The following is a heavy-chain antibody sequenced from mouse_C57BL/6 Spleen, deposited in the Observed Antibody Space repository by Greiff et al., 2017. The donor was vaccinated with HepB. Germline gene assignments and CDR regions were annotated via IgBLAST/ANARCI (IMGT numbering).Heavy chain of an antibody. CDR1: GYTFTSYW. CDR2: IYPSDSET. Sequence: QVQLQQPGAELVRPGSSVKLSCKASGYTFTSYWMDWVKQRPGQGLEWIGNIYPSDSETHYNQKFKDKATLTVDKSSSTAYMQLSSLTSEDSAVYYCARERLGVGWFAYWGTGTLVTVSA. V-gene: IGHV1-61*01. J-gene: IGHJ3*01. D-gene: IGHD1-1*02. CDR3: ARERLGVGWFAY.